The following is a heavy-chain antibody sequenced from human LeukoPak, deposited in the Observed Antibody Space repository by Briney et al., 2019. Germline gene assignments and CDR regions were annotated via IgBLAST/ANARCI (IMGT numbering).Heavy chain of an antibody. J-gene: IGHJ4*02. CDR2: ISYDGSNK. D-gene: IGHD3-22*01. V-gene: IGHV3-30*04. CDR3: AKTFYDSSGYLLESFDY. Sequence: GGSLRLSCAASGFTFNSHAMHWVRQAPGKGLEWVAVISYDGSNKYYADSVKGRFTISRDNSKNTLYLQMNSLRAEDTAVYYCAKTFYDSSGYLLESFDYWGQGTLVTVSS. CDR1: GFTFNSHA.